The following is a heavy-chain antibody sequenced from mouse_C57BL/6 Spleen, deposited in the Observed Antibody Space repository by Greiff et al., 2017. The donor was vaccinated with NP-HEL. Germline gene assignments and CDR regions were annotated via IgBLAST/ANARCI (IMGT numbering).Heavy chain of an antibody. Sequence: QVQLKQPGAELVKPGASVKMSCKASGYTFTSYWITWVKQRPGQGLEWIGDIYPGSGSTNYNEKFKSKATLTVDTSSSTAYMQLSSLTSEDSAVYYCARSGYGYDGEGLAYWGQGTLVTVSA. CDR3: ARSGYGYDGEGLAY. CDR2: IYPGSGST. V-gene: IGHV1-55*01. D-gene: IGHD2-2*01. CDR1: GYTFTSYW. J-gene: IGHJ3*01.